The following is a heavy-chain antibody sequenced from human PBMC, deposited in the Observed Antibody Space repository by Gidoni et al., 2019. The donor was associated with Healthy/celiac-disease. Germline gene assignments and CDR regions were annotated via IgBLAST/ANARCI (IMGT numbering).Heavy chain of an antibody. CDR3: ASVYYYDSSGPGWFDP. D-gene: IGHD3-22*01. V-gene: IGHV1-18*01. CDR1: GYTFTSYG. J-gene: IGHJ5*02. Sequence: QVQLVQSGAEVKKPGASVKVSCKASGYTFTSYGISWVRQAPGQGLEWMGWLSAYNGNTNYEQKLQGRVTMTTDTSTSTAYMELRSLRSDDTAVYYCASVYYYDSSGPGWFDPWGQGTLVTVSS. CDR2: LSAYNGNT.